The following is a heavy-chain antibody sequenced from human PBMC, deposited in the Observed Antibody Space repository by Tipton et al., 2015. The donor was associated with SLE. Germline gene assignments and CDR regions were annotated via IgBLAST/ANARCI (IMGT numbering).Heavy chain of an antibody. CDR3: AKDKVGDKTVMTASDAFDI. D-gene: IGHD2-21*02. J-gene: IGHJ3*02. Sequence: SLRLSCAASGFTFSGYWMTWVRQAPGKGLEWVANIKQDGSEKYYVDSVKGRFTISRDNAKNSLNLQMNSLRAEDTAAYYCAKDKVGDKTVMTASDAFDIWGQGTMVTVSS. CDR2: IKQDGSEK. CDR1: GFTFSGYW. V-gene: IGHV3-7*05.